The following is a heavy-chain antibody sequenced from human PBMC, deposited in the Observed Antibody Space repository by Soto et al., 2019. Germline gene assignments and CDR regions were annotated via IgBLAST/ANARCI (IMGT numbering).Heavy chain of an antibody. CDR3: ARDPATYYYDSSGYPYYFDY. D-gene: IGHD3-22*01. J-gene: IGHJ4*02. CDR1: GFTFSSYS. Sequence: PGGSMRLSCAASGFTFSSYSMSWVRQDTGKGLEWVSAISYSGSNTYYADSVKGRFTISRDNSKNTLYLQMNSLRAEDTAVYYCARDPATYYYDSSGYPYYFDYWGQGTLVTVSS. V-gene: IGHV3-23*01. CDR2: ISYSGSNT.